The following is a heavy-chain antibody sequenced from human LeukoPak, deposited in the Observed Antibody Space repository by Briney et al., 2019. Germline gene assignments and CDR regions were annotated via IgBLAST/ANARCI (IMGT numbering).Heavy chain of an antibody. D-gene: IGHD6-13*01. CDR3: AKVLGSYGSSGYAWYFDH. CDR2: ISGSGETT. CDR1: GFTFRSYA. V-gene: IGHV3-23*01. Sequence: GGSLRLSCAASGFTFRSYAMNWVRQAPGKGLERVSIISGSGETTYYADSVRGRFTISRDNSKNTLYLQMNTLRAEDTAVYYCAKVLGSYGSSGYAWYFDHWGQGILVTVSS. J-gene: IGHJ4*02.